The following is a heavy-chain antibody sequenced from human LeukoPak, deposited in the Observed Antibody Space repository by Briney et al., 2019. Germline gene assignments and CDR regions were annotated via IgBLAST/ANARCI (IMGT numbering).Heavy chain of an antibody. J-gene: IGHJ4*02. D-gene: IGHD3-3*01. CDR1: GFTFGNYA. CDR2: VSSGGDDT. V-gene: IGHV3-23*01. CDR3: AKEDDFWSGYFDY. Sequence: GGSLRLSCTASGFTFGNYAMSWVRQAPGKGLEWVSAVSSGGDDTHYADSVKGRFTISRDNSRNTVFLQMNSLRAEDTAVHYCAKEDDFWSGYFDYWGQGTLVTVSS.